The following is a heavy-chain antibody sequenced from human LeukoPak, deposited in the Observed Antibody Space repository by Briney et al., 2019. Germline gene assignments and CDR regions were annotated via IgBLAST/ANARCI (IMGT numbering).Heavy chain of an antibody. J-gene: IGHJ5*02. V-gene: IGHV1-46*01. CDR3: ARDISARDEAWWFDP. D-gene: IGHD5-24*01. CDR1: GYTFTNNF. Sequence: GASVKISCKAFGYTFTNNFMHWVRQAPGQGPEWMGLISPTGSFTAYAQKFQGRVTLTRDLSTSTDYLELRSLRSEDTAVYYCARDISARDEAWWFDPRGQGTLVTVSS. CDR2: ISPTGSFT.